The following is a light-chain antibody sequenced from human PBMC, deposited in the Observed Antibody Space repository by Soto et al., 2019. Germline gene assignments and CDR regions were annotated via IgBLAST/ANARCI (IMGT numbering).Light chain of an antibody. CDR1: QSVNGNY. CDR2: GTS. J-gene: IGKJ1*01. Sequence: VVSQSPGTLSLSPGERATLSCRAIQSVNGNYLAWYQQPPGQAPRLLIYGTSSRATGIPDRFSGSGSGTDFTLTICRLEREDFSVYYCQGCGSLGGTFVQGTKVYIK. CDR3: QGCGSLGGT. V-gene: IGKV3-20*01.